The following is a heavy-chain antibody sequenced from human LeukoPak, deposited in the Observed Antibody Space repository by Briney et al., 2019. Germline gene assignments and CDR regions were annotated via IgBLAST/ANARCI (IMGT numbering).Heavy chain of an antibody. CDR3: ARDPRAHYDILTGYSPDLLDY. V-gene: IGHV1-18*01. J-gene: IGHJ4*02. Sequence: ASVKVSCKASGYTFTSYGISWVRQAPGQGLEWMGWISAYNGNTNYAQKLQGRVTMTTDTSTSTAYMELRSLRSDDTAVYYCARDPRAHYDILTGYSPDLLDYWGQGTLVTVSS. CDR1: GYTFTSYG. D-gene: IGHD3-9*01. CDR2: ISAYNGNT.